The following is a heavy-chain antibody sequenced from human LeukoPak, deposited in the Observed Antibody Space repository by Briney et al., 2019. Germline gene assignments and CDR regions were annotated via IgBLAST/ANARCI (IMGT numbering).Heavy chain of an antibody. V-gene: IGHV4-30-2*01. D-gene: IGHD1-1*01. J-gene: IGHJ3*02. CDR2: IYHSGST. CDR1: GGSISSGGYS. CDR3: AREDWNHAFDI. Sequence: SETLSLTCAVSGGSISSGGYSWSWIRQPPGKGLEWIGYIYHSGSTYYNPSLKSRVTISVDRSKNQFSLKLSSVTAADTAVYYCAREDWNHAFDIWGQGTMATVSS.